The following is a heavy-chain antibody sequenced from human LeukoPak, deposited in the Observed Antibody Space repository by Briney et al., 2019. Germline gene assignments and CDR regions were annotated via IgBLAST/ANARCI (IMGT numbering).Heavy chain of an antibody. V-gene: IGHV4-61*01. CDR1: GGSVSSGSYY. J-gene: IGHJ4*02. Sequence: PSETLSLTCTVSGGSVSSGSYYWSWIRQPPGKGLEWIGYIYYSGSTNCNPSLKSRVTISVDTSKNQFSLKLSSVTAADTAVYYCARDYDSFDYWGQGTLVTVSS. CDR2: IYYSGST. D-gene: IGHD3-22*01. CDR3: ARDYDSFDY.